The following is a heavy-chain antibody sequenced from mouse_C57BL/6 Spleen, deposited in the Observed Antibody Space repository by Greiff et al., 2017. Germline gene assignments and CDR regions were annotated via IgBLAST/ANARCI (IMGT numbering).Heavy chain of an antibody. CDR2: ISYDGSN. J-gene: IGHJ3*01. CDR1: GYSITSGYY. V-gene: IGHV3-6*01. D-gene: IGHD3-2*02. CDR3: AREGAAQAKGFAY. Sequence: EVKLEESGPGLVKPSQSLSLTCSVTGYSITSGYYWNWIRQFPGNKLEWMGYISYDGSNNYNPSLKNRISITRDTSKNQFFLKLNSVTTEDTATYYCAREGAAQAKGFAYWGQGTLVTVSA.